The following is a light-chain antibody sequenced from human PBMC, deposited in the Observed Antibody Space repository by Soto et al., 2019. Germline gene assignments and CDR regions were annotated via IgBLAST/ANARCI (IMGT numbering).Light chain of an antibody. J-gene: IGLJ1*01. Sequence: QSALAQPASVSGYPAQSITISCTGTSSDVGAYNFVSWHQQHPGKAPKLMIYNVYDRPSGISYRFSGSKSGNTASLTISGLRGEDEADYYCSAYTVSRTYVFGTGTNVTVL. CDR1: SSDVGAYNF. CDR3: SAYTVSRTYV. CDR2: NVY. V-gene: IGLV2-14*03.